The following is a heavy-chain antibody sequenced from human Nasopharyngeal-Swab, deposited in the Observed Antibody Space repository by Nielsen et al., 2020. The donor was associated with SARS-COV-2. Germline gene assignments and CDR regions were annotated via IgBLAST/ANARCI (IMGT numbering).Heavy chain of an antibody. V-gene: IGHV1-46*01. CDR1: GYTFTSYY. D-gene: IGHD5-24*01. CDR2: INPSGGST. CDR3: ARDGGGYNSEYYFDY. J-gene: IGHJ4*02. Sequence: ASVKVSCKASGYTFTSYYMHWVRQAPGQGLEWMGIINPSGGSTSYAQKFQGRATMTRDTSTSTVYMELSSLRSEDTAVYYCARDGGGYNSEYYFDYWGQGTLVTVSS.